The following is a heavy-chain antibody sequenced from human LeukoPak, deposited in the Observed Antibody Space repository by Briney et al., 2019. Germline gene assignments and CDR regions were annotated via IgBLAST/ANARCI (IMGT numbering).Heavy chain of an antibody. J-gene: IGHJ6*02. D-gene: IGHD6-13*01. CDR3: ARLGSSSWYPSSYYYYGMDV. CDR1: GYTFNDYN. V-gene: IGHV5-51*01. CDR2: IYPGDSDT. Sequence: ASVKVSCKASGYTFNDYNIHWVRQMPGKGLEWMGIIYPGDSDTRYSPSFQGQVTISADKSISTAYLQWSSLKASDTAMYYCARLGSSSWYPSSYYYYGMDVWGQGTTVTVSS.